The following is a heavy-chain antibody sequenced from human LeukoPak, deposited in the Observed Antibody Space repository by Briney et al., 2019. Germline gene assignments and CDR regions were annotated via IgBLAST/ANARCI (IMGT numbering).Heavy chain of an antibody. V-gene: IGHV3-7*01. CDR1: GFTFSTYW. J-gene: IGHJ4*02. CDR3: ANGDGFDY. D-gene: IGHD5-24*01. CDR2: IKQDGSET. Sequence: GGSLRLSCATSGFTFSTYWMSWVRQAPGKGLEWVANIKQDGSETYYADSVKGRFTIFRDNAKNSLYLQMDSLRVADTAVYYCANGDGFDYWGQGTLVIVSS.